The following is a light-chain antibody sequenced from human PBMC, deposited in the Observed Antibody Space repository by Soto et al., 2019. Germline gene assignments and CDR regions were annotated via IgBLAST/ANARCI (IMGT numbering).Light chain of an antibody. CDR3: QQYNNWPAWT. Sequence: EIVMTQSPATLSVSPGERATLSCSASQSVSSNLAWYQQKPGQAPRLLIYGASTRATGIPARFSGSGSEREFTLTLSSLQSADFAVYYCQQYNNWPAWTFGKGTKVDIK. J-gene: IGKJ1*01. CDR1: QSVSSN. V-gene: IGKV3-15*01. CDR2: GAS.